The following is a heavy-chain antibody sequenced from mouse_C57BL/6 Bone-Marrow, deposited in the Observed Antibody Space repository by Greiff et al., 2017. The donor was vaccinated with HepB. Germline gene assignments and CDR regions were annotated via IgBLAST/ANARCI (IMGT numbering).Heavy chain of an antibody. CDR2: IYPGDGDT. D-gene: IGHD2-4*01. J-gene: IGHJ1*03. Sequence: QVQLKESGPELVKPGASVKISCKASGYAFSSSWMNWVKQRPGKGLEWIGRIYPGDGDTNYNGKFKGKATLTADKSSSTAYMQLSSLTSEDSAVYFCARSGDYDDGGYFDVWGTGTTVTVSS. V-gene: IGHV1-82*01. CDR1: GYAFSSSW. CDR3: ARSGDYDDGGYFDV.